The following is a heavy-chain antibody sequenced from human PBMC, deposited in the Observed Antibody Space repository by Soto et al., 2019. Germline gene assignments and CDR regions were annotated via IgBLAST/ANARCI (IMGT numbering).Heavy chain of an antibody. D-gene: IGHD6-13*01. CDR3: ARDLGIAAAGATFDY. Sequence: GYTFTSYGISWVRQAPGQGLEWMGWISAYNGNTNYAQKLQGRVTMTTDTSTSTAYMELRSLRSDDTAVYYCARDLGIAAAGATFDYWGQGTLVTVSS. CDR2: ISAYNGNT. CDR1: GYTFTSYG. V-gene: IGHV1-18*01. J-gene: IGHJ4*02.